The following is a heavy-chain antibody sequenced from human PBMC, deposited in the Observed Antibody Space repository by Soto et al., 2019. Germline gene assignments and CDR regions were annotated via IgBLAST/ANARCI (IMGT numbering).Heavy chain of an antibody. V-gene: IGHV3-23*01. CDR1: GFTFSSYA. CDR2: VSGSGDST. J-gene: IGHJ1*01. Sequence: EVQLLESGGGLVQPGGSLRLSCAASGFTFSSYAMSWVRQAPGKGLEWVSGVSGSGDSTYYADSVKGRFTISRDNSKNALYRQLTSLKAEDTAVYYCAKVVAGIAVADTGYFQHWGQGTMVTVSS. CDR3: AKVVAGIAVADTGYFQH. D-gene: IGHD6-19*01.